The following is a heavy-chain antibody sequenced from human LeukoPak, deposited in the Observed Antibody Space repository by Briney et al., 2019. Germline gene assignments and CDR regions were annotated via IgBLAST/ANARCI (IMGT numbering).Heavy chain of an antibody. CDR3: ARVSVVRGVSDAFDI. J-gene: IGHJ3*02. CDR1: GFMFSNYW. Sequence: GGSLRLSCVASGFMFSNYWMHWVRQAPGKGLEWLSIIYDSGDTYYADPVKGRFTISRDSSKNTVHLQMDSLRVEDTALYHCARVSVVRGVSDAFDIWGQGTMVTVSS. V-gene: IGHV3-53*01. CDR2: IYDSGDT. D-gene: IGHD3-10*01.